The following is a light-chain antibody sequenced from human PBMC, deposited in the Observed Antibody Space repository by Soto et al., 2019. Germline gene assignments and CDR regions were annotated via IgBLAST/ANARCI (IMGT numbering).Light chain of an antibody. J-gene: IGLJ1*01. CDR3: HVWDSSSDNSV. CDR2: DDS. Sequence: SYDLTQPPSVSVAPGQTARITCGGNNMGSKSVNWYQKKPGQAPVLVVYDDSDRPSGIPERFSASNSGNTDTLTISRVEDGDEADYFSHVWDSSSDNSVFGTGTK. CDR1: NMGSKS. V-gene: IGLV3-21*02.